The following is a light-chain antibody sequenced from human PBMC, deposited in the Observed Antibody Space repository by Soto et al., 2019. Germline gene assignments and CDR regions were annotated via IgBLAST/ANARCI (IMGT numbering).Light chain of an antibody. V-gene: IGKV3-20*01. Sequence: ETVLTQSPGTLSLSPGERATLSCRASQTIRSNYLAWYRQTPGQAPSLLIYGASNKSTGIAERFSGSVSGTDFTLFICRLGPEDFALYYCQRYGSSPWTFGQWTKVEIK. J-gene: IGKJ1*01. CDR2: GAS. CDR3: QRYGSSPWT. CDR1: QTIRSNY.